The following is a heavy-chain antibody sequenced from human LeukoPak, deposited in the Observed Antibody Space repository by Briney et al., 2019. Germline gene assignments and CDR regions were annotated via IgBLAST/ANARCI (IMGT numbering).Heavy chain of an antibody. Sequence: GGSLRLSCAASGFTFSSYAMSWVRQAPGKGLEWVSAISGSGGSTYYADSVKGRFTISRDNSKNTLYLQMNSLRAEDTAVYYCAKDVFGRITMVRGVLYNWFDPWGQGTLVTVSS. J-gene: IGHJ5*02. CDR2: ISGSGGST. CDR1: GFTFSSYA. CDR3: AKDVFGRITMVRGVLYNWFDP. D-gene: IGHD3-10*01. V-gene: IGHV3-23*01.